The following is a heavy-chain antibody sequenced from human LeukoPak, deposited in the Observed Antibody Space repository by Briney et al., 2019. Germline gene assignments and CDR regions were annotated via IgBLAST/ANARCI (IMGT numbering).Heavy chain of an antibody. CDR2: IHTIGNT. V-gene: IGHV4-61*02. D-gene: IGHD2-2*01. J-gene: IGHJ5*02. Sequence: SETLSLTCTVSGVSISRGSHYWSWTRQPAGKGLEWIGRIHTIGNTNYSPSLWRRVTISVDTSKNQFSLKLSSVTAADTAVYYCARHIVVVPAAILGPEHEQFDPWGQGTLVTVSS. CDR1: GVSISRGSHY. CDR3: ARHIVVVPAAILGPEHEQFDP.